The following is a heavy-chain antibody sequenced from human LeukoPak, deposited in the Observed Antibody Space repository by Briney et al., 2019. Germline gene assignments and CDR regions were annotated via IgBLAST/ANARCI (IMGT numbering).Heavy chain of an antibody. CDR3: AKGPGAIPFDY. Sequence: GGSLRLSCAASGFTFSSYAMSLVRQAPGKGLEWVSAISGSGGSTYYADSVKGRFTISRDNSKKMLYLEMNSLRAEDTAVYYCAKGPGAIPFDYWGQGTLVTVSS. CDR2: ISGSGGST. CDR1: GFTFSSYA. V-gene: IGHV3-23*01. D-gene: IGHD1-14*01. J-gene: IGHJ4*02.